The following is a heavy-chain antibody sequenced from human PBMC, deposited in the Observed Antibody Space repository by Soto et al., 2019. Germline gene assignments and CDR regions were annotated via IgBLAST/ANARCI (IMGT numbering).Heavy chain of an antibody. CDR2: LSAYNGNT. V-gene: IGHV1-18*01. J-gene: IGHJ4*01. D-gene: IGHD4-17*01. CDR1: GYTFTSYG. Sequence: QVQLVQSGAEVKKPGASVKVSCKASGYTFTSYGISWVRQAPGQGLEWMGWLSAYNGNTNYAQKLQGRVTMTTDTSARTAYMEVKRLRSDDTAVYYCARDLLTTVTSLWDDWGQGTLVTVAS. CDR3: ARDLLTTVTSLWDD.